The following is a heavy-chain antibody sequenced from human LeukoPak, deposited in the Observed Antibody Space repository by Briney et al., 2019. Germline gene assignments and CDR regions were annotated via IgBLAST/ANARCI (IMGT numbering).Heavy chain of an antibody. J-gene: IGHJ6*02. CDR3: ATGPSYSNFYYGMDV. V-gene: IGHV1-24*01. CDR1: GYTLTGLS. D-gene: IGHD4-11*01. Sequence: ASVKVSCKVSGYTLTGLSMRWVRQAPGKGLEWMGGFDPEDGETIYAQKFQGRVTMTEDTSTDTAYMELSSLRSEDTAVYYCATGPSYSNFYYGMDVWGQGTTVTVSS. CDR2: FDPEDGET.